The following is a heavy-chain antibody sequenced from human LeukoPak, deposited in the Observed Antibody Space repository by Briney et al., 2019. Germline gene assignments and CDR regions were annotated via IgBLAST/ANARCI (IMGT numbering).Heavy chain of an antibody. D-gene: IGHD3-10*01. CDR1: GGSISNYY. J-gene: IGHJ5*02. CDR2: IYYSGTT. V-gene: IGHV4-59*12. Sequence: SETLSLTCTVSGGSISNYYWNWIRQPPGKGLEWIGYIYYSGTTNYNPSLKSRVSMSVDTSKNQFSLKLSSVTAADTAVYYCARDLAYYGSGSYLWWFDPWGQGTLVTVPS. CDR3: ARDLAYYGSGSYLWWFDP.